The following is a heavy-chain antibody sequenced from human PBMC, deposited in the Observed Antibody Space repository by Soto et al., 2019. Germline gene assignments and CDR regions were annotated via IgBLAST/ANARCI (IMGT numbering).Heavy chain of an antibody. CDR1: GYTFTSYG. CDR2: ISAYNGNT. D-gene: IGHD3-10*01. V-gene: IGHV1-18*01. J-gene: IGHJ4*02. Sequence: ASVKVSCKASGYTFTSYGISWVRQAPGQGLEWMGWISAYNGNTNYAQKLQGRVTMTTDTSTSTAYMELRSLRSDDTAVYYCARDRSLLWFGELLTHDYWGQGTLVTVPQ. CDR3: ARDRSLLWFGELLTHDY.